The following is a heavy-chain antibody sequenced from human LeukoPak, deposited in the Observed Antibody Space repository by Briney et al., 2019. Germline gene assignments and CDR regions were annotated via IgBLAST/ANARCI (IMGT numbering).Heavy chain of an antibody. D-gene: IGHD3-10*02. CDR3: ARGMFRGFYGMDV. V-gene: IGHV3-7*01. J-gene: IGHJ6*02. CDR1: GFVFRNYF. Sequence: PGGSLRLSCAASGFVFRNYFMSWVRQAPGKGLEWVASIKNDGSEIYYVDSVRGRYTISRDNTKNSLYLQMSSLRAEDTAVYYCARGMFRGFYGMDVWGQGTTVTVSS. CDR2: IKNDGSEI.